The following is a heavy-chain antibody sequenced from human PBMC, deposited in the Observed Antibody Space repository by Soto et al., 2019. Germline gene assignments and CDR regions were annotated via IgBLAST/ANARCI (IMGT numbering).Heavy chain of an antibody. J-gene: IGHJ3*02. Sequence: SVKVSCKASGGTFSSYASSWVRQAPGQGLESMAGIIPIFGTAKYAQKFQGRVTITADESTSTAYMELSSLRSEDSSVYYCARSDYYGSSRSAYAFDICGQGTMV. V-gene: IGHV1-69*13. CDR3: ARSDYYGSSRSAYAFDI. D-gene: IGHD3-22*01. CDR1: GGTFSSYA. CDR2: IIPIFGTA.